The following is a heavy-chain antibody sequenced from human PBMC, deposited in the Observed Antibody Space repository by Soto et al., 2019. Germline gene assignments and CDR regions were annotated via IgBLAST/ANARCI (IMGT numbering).Heavy chain of an antibody. J-gene: IGHJ3*02. CDR3: TRNAFYYNSSGYHDGFDI. D-gene: IGHD3-22*01. Sequence: QVQLVQSGAEVQKPGASVKVSCKASGYTFSDYYVHWVRQAPGQGLAWMGWISPKSGGTNYAQKFQGRVTMTRDTSIFTAYMELSRLRSDDTAVYYCTRNAFYYNSSGYHDGFDIWGKGTLVTVSS. CDR2: ISPKSGGT. CDR1: GYTFSDYY. V-gene: IGHV1-2*02.